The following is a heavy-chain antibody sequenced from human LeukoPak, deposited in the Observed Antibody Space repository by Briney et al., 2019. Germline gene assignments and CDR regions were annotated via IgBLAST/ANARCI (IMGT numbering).Heavy chain of an antibody. CDR1: GFTVSSNY. J-gene: IGHJ4*02. CDR3: AKWQWLEPDCFDV. CDR2: ISGRDGGRT. Sequence: PGGSLRLSCAASGFTVSSNYMSWVRQAPGKGLEWVSGISGRDGGRTYYADSVQARFTISRDNSRNTLYLQMNSLRVEDTAIYYCAKWQWLEPDCFDVWGQGTLVTVSS. V-gene: IGHV3-23*01. D-gene: IGHD6-19*01.